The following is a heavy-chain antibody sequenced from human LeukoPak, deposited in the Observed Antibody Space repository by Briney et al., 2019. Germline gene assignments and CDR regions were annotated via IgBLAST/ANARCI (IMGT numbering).Heavy chain of an antibody. V-gene: IGHV4-61*01. CDR2: IYYSGST. CDR1: GGSISSSSYY. Sequence: KPSETLSLTCSVSGGSISSSSYYWGWIRQPPGKGLEWIGYIYYSGSTNYNPSLKSRVTISVDTSKNQFSLKLSSVTAADTAVYYCARESSWYYFDYWGQGTLVTVSS. CDR3: ARESSWYYFDY. J-gene: IGHJ4*02. D-gene: IGHD6-13*01.